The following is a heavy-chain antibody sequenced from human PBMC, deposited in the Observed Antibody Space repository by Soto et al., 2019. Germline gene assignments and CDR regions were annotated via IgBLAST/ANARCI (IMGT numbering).Heavy chain of an antibody. V-gene: IGHV4-59*01. Sequence: SETLSLTCTVSGGSISSYYWSWIRQPPGKGLEWIGYIYYSGSTNYNPSLKSRVTISVDTSKNQFSLKLSSVTAADTAVYYCARETEYYYDSSGYSAPWAFDIWGQGTMVTVSS. J-gene: IGHJ3*02. D-gene: IGHD3-22*01. CDR3: ARETEYYYDSSGYSAPWAFDI. CDR2: IYYSGST. CDR1: GGSISSYY.